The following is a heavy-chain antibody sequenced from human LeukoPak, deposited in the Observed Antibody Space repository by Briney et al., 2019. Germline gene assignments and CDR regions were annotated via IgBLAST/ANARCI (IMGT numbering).Heavy chain of an antibody. D-gene: IGHD3-10*01. CDR1: GFTFSSYA. Sequence: GGSLRLSCAASGFTFSSYAMSWVRQAPGKGLEWVSAISGSGGSTYSADSVKGRFTISRDNSKNTLYLQMNSLRAEDTAVYYCAKDYYGSGSYSYNYYYMDVWGKGTTVSVSS. J-gene: IGHJ6*03. V-gene: IGHV3-23*01. CDR2: ISGSGGST. CDR3: AKDYYGSGSYSYNYYYMDV.